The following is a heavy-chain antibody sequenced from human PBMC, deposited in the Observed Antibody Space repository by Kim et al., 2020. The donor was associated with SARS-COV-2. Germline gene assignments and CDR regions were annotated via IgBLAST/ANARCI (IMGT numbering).Heavy chain of an antibody. CDR3: TKTESYRYDN. D-gene: IGHD3-16*02. J-gene: IGHJ4*02. CDR1: GFTFSSFW. V-gene: IGHV3-74*01. CDR2: INEDGSST. Sequence: GGSLRLSCAASGFTFSSFWMQWVRQPPGKGLVWVSRINEDGSSTNYADSVKDRFTISRDNAKNTLYLQMNNLIPEDSGVYYCTKTESYRYDNWGQGTLVSFSS.